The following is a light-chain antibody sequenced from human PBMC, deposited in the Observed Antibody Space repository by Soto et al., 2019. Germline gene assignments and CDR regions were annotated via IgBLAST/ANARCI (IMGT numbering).Light chain of an antibody. V-gene: IGLV1-51*01. CDR1: SSNIGNNY. Sequence: QSVLTQPPSVSAAPGQKVTISCSGSSSNIGNNYVSWYQQHPGTAPKLLIYDSNKRPSGIPDRFSGSKSGTSATLGITGVQTGDEADYYCGTLDSSLSAVVFGGGTQLTVL. J-gene: IGLJ2*01. CDR3: GTLDSSLSAVV. CDR2: DSN.